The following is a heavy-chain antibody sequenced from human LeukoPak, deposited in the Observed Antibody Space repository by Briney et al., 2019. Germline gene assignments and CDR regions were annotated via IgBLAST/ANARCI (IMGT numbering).Heavy chain of an antibody. CDR2: ITGSGDST. Sequence: PGGSLRLSCAASGFTFSSYAMTWVRQAPGKGLEWVSGITGSGDSTYYADSVKGRFTISRDNSKNTLYPQVNSLRAEDTAVYYCAKDLSRGYSYGSPYYYGMDVWGQGTTVTVSS. V-gene: IGHV3-23*01. CDR3: AKDLSRGYSYGSPYYYGMDV. J-gene: IGHJ6*02. CDR1: GFTFSSYA. D-gene: IGHD5-18*01.